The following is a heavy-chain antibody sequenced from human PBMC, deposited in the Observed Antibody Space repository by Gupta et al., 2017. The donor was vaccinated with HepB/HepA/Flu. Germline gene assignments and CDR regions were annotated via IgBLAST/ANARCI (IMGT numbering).Heavy chain of an antibody. Sequence: QEQLVQSVEEVKKPGDSVKVSCTASGYTFTAYYMNWIRQAPGQGLAWMGWINLNSGCTDYAQKFQGRVTMTRDTSISTAYLELSRLTSDDTAVYYCSRGRGYGSVVGSWGQGTLVTVSS. J-gene: IGHJ5*02. CDR3: SRGRGYGSVVGS. CDR1: GYTFTAYY. V-gene: IGHV1-2*02. CDR2: INLNSGCT. D-gene: IGHD3-10*01.